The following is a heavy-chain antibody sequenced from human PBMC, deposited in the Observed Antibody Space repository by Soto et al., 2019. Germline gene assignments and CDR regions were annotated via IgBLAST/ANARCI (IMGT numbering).Heavy chain of an antibody. J-gene: IGHJ6*02. CDR1: GFTFSSYA. CDR2: ISGSGGST. D-gene: IGHD2-15*01. V-gene: IGHV3-23*01. Sequence: GGSLRLSCAASGFTFSSYAMSWVRQAPGKGLEWVSAISGSGGSTYYADSVKGRFTISRDNSKNTLYPQMNSLRAEDTAVYYCAKMGNAGYCSGGSCYENYYYGMDVWGQGTTVTVSS. CDR3: AKMGNAGYCSGGSCYENYYYGMDV.